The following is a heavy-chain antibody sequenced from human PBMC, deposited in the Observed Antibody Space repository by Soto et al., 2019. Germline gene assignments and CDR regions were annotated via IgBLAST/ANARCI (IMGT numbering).Heavy chain of an antibody. CDR2: ISYDGSNK. D-gene: IGHD3-10*01. CDR3: AKDLSYYGSGSYPIDY. CDR1: GFTFSSYG. J-gene: IGHJ4*02. Sequence: HLGGSLRVSCAASGFTFSSYGMHWVRQAPGKGLEWVAVISYDGSNKYYADSVKGRFTISRDNSKNTLYLQMNSLRAEDTAVYYCAKDLSYYGSGSYPIDYWGQGTLVTVSS. V-gene: IGHV3-30*18.